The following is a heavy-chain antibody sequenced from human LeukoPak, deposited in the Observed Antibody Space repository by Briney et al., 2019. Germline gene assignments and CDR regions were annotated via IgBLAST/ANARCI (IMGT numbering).Heavy chain of an antibody. D-gene: IGHD5-12*01. CDR3: ARDHYTGGYDYYFNY. Sequence: SETLSLTCTVSGGSISSYYWSWIRQPPGKGLEWIGYIYYGGSTNYNPSLKSRVTMSVDTSKNQFSLKLSSVTAADTAVYYCARDHYTGGYDYYFNYWGQGTLVTVSS. CDR2: IYYGGST. J-gene: IGHJ4*02. V-gene: IGHV4-59*12. CDR1: GGSISSYY.